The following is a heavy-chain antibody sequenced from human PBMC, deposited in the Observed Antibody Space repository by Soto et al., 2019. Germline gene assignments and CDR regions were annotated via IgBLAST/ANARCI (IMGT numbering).Heavy chain of an antibody. CDR3: ARHRRNCSGGSCYSPWFDP. D-gene: IGHD2-15*01. Sequence: SETLSLTCTVSGGSISSGDYYWSWLRPPPGKGLEWIGYIYYSGSTNYNPSLKSRVTISVDTSKNQFSLKLSSVTAADTAVYYCARHRRNCSGGSCYSPWFDPWGQGTLVTVSS. CDR2: IYYSGST. J-gene: IGHJ5*02. CDR1: GGSISSGDYY. V-gene: IGHV4-30-4*01.